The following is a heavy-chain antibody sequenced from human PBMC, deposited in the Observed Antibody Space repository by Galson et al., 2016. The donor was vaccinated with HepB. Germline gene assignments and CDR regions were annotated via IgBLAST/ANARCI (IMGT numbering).Heavy chain of an antibody. D-gene: IGHD1-20*01. V-gene: IGHV3-9*01. CDR3: TRGLDKDYNWKAAWFDP. CDR2: MSWNMGSV. J-gene: IGHJ5*02. Sequence: SLRLSCAASGFTFGDYAMHWVRQRPGKGLEWVSSMSWNMGSVGYADSVKGRFTISRDNAKNSLYLQMSSLRAEDTAFYYCTRGLDKDYNWKAAWFDPWGQGTLVTVSS. CDR1: GFTFGDYA.